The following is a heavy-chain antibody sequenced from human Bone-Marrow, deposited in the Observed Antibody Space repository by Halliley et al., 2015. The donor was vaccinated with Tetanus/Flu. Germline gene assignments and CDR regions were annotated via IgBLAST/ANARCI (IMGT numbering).Heavy chain of an antibody. D-gene: IGHD6-13*01. CDR2: IIPMFPTA. CDR1: GRTFNNHA. V-gene: IGHV1-69*06. J-gene: IGHJ4*02. Sequence: QLVQSGAEVKKPGSSVKVSCKASGRTFNNHAINWVRQAPGQGLEWMGGIIPMFPTASYAQNFQGRVTISADKSTRTVNMDLSSLRSGDTAGYYCATGRGYGSPFDFDSWGQGTLLTVSS. CDR3: ATGRGYGSPFDFDS.